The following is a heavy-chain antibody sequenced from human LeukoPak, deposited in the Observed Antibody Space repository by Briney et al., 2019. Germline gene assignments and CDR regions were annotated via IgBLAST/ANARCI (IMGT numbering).Heavy chain of an antibody. D-gene: IGHD1-1*01. CDR2: ISSSTTYI. CDR3: ARDTSLAGTPYFDY. V-gene: IGHV3-21*01. J-gene: IGHJ4*02. CDR1: GFTFSTYG. Sequence: GGSLRLSCAASGFTFSTYGMNWVRQAPGKGLEWVSSISSSTTYIYYADSVKGRFTISRDNAKNSLYLQMNSLRAEDTAVYYCARDTSLAGTPYFDYWGQGTLVTVSS.